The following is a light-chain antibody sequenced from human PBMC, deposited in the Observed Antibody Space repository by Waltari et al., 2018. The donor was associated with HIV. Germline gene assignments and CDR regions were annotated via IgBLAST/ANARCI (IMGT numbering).Light chain of an antibody. V-gene: IGKV2D-29*01. Sequence: DVVMTQTPFSLSVIPGQPASISCTSSQSLLHSDGKTYLYWYLQKSGQPLRLLIYDVSNRFSVVPARFSGSGSGADFTLKISRVELEDVGVYCCRQTIQPPYTCSQGTNLEIK. J-gene: IGKJ2*01. CDR1: QSLLHSDGKTY. CDR2: DVS. CDR3: RQTIQPPYT.